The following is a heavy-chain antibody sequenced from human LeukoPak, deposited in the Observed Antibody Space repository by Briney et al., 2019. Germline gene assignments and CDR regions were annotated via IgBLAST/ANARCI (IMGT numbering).Heavy chain of an antibody. CDR3: AYGSGSYVYFDY. Sequence: PGGSLRLSCAASGFTFSSYGMNWVRQAPGKGLEWVSSISSSSSYIYYADSVKGRFTISRDNAKNSLYLQMNSLRAEDTAAYYCAYGSGSYVYFDYWGQGTLVTVSS. CDR1: GFTFSSYG. CDR2: ISSSSSYI. D-gene: IGHD3-10*01. V-gene: IGHV3-21*01. J-gene: IGHJ4*02.